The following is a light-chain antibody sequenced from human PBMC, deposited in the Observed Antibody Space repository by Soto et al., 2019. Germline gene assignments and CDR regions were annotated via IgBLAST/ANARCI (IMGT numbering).Light chain of an antibody. V-gene: IGKV3-20*01. Sequence: EIVLTQSPGTLSLSPGQRATLSCRASQSVSSSYLAWYQHKRGQAPRLLMFGTGSRATGIPDRFSGTGSGTDFNLIINRLEPEDFAVYYCQQYSSTPHTFGQGTKLEIK. CDR3: QQYSSTPHT. CDR1: QSVSSSY. J-gene: IGKJ2*01. CDR2: GTG.